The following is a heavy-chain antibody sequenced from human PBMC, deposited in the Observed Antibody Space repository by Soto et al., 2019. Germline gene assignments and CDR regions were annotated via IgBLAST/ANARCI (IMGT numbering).Heavy chain of an antibody. CDR2: ISYDGSNK. CDR3: AKDLHSWLGELSFFDY. D-gene: IGHD3-16*02. CDR1: GFTFSSYG. J-gene: IGHJ4*02. V-gene: IGHV3-30*18. Sequence: LRLSCAASGFTFSSYGMHWVRQAPGKGLEWVAVISYDGSNKYYADSVKGRFTISRDNSKNTLYLQMNSLRAEDTAVYYCAKDLHSWLGELSFFDYWGQGTLVTVSS.